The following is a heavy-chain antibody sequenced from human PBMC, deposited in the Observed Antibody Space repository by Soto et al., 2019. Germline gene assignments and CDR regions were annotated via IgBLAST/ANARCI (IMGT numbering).Heavy chain of an antibody. D-gene: IGHD6-13*01. J-gene: IGHJ4*02. CDR2: ISGSGYST. CDR1: GLTFNNYA. V-gene: IGHV3-23*01. CDR3: VRFGGAAAGPGDY. Sequence: EVQLLESGGGLVQPGGSLRLSCAASGLTFNNYAMAWVRQAPGKGLEWVSGISGSGYSTYYADSVKGRFTISRDNSKNTLFLQVNSLRAEDTAVYYCVRFGGAAAGPGDYWGQGTLVTVSS.